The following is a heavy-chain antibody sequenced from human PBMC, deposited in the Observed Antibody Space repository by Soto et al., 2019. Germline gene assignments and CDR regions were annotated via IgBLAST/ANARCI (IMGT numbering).Heavy chain of an antibody. CDR3: ARGRLVYCSSTICYFRRGYYYYYYMDV. D-gene: IGHD2-2*01. CDR1: GGSISSYY. Sequence: SETLSLTCTVSGGSISSYYWTWIRQPPGKGLEWIGYIYYSGSTNYNPSLKSRVTISVATSKNQFSLKLSSVTAADTAVYYCARGRLVYCSSTICYFRRGYYYYYYMDVWGKGTTVTVSS. V-gene: IGHV4-59*08. CDR2: IYYSGST. J-gene: IGHJ6*03.